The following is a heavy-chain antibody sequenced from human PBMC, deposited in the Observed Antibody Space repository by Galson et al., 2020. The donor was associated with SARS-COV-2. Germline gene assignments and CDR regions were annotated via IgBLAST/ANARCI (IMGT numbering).Heavy chain of an antibody. J-gene: IGHJ5*02. CDR2: IYYSGST. CDR3: ARLVSILLWFGKSDNWFDP. D-gene: IGHD3-10*01. V-gene: IGHV4-39*01. CDR1: GGSISSSSYY. Sequence: SETLSLTCTVSGGSISSSSYYWGWIRQPPGKGLEWIGSIYYSGSTYYNPSLKSRVTISVDTSKNQFSLKLSSVTAADTAVYYCARLVSILLWFGKSDNWFDPWGQGTLVTVSS.